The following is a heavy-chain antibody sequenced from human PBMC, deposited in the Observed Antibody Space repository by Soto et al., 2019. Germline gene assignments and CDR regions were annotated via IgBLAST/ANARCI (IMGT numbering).Heavy chain of an antibody. V-gene: IGHV1-8*01. CDR2: MNPKSGGT. CDR1: GYSFTGHD. Sequence: QVQLVQSGAEVRKPGASVRVSCKASGYSFTGHDVNWVRQASGQGLEWMGWMNPKSGGTGYAQKFQGRVTMTRDTSINTAYMDLSGLTSQDTAVYYCVKVAELKSGYYDDMDVWGQGTTVTVSS. J-gene: IGHJ6*02. CDR3: VKVAELKSGYYDDMDV. D-gene: IGHD1-7*01.